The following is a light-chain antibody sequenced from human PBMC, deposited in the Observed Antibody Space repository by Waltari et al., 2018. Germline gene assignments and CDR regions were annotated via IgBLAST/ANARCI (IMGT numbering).Light chain of an antibody. CDR3: CSYAGSYIV. V-gene: IGLV2-11*01. J-gene: IGLJ1*01. CDR2: DVS. CDR1: SSDVGGSNY. Sequence: QSALTQPRSVSGSPGQSVAISCTGTSSDVGGSNYVSWYQQHQGKVPKVVIYDVSKRPSGVPDRFSGSKSGNTASLTISGLQADDEADYYCCSYAGSYIVFGAGTKVTVL.